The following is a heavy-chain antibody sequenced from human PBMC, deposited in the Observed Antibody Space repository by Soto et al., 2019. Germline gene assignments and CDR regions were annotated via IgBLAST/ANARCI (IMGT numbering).Heavy chain of an antibody. CDR1: GGSISSGGYY. J-gene: IGHJ6*02. CDR2: IYYSGST. CDR3: AASCVGCGGFNYYGMDV. D-gene: IGHD2-21*01. V-gene: IGHV4-31*03. Sequence: QVQLQESGPGLVKPSQTLSLTCTVSGGSISSGGYYWSWIRQHPGKGLEWIGYIYYSGSTYYNPXLRRRVHISVDXPXNXXSLRLSSVTAADTAVYYCAASCVGCGGFNYYGMDVWGQGTTVTVSS.